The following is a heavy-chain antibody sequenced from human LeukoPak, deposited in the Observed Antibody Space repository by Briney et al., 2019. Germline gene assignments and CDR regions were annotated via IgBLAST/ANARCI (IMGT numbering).Heavy chain of an antibody. V-gene: IGHV4-30-2*01. CDR2: IYHSGST. Sequence: SQTLSLTCTVSGDSISSSAYYWSWIRRPPGKGLEWIGYIYHSGSTFYTPSLKSQVTISEDRSKNQFSLKLSSVTAADTAVYYCALTDYYYYYMDVWGKGTTVTVSS. CDR3: ALTDYYYYYMDV. CDR1: GDSISSSAYY. D-gene: IGHD3-9*01. J-gene: IGHJ6*03.